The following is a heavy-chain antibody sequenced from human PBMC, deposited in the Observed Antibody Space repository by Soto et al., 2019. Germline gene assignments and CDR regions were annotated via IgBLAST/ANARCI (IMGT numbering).Heavy chain of an antibody. V-gene: IGHV4-30-2*01. CDR2: IFHIGST. J-gene: IGHJ4*02. D-gene: IGHD6-25*01. CDR3: ARRRGGDFDY. Sequence: SETLSLTCAVSGGSISSGGYSWSWIRQPPGKGLEWIGYIFHIGSTYYNPSLKSRVTISINKSDNHFSLKLSSVTAADTAIYYCARRRGGDFDYWGQGILVTVSS. CDR1: GGSISSGGYS.